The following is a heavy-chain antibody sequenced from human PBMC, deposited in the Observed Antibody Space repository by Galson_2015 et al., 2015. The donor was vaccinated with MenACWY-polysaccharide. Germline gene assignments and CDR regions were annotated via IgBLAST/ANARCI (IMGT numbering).Heavy chain of an antibody. J-gene: IGHJ3*01. CDR2: IYRDDEK. CDR3: AHVMITFGGVIGGDAFDV. Sequence: PALVKPTQTLTLTCTFSGFSLSTTEVGVGWIRQSPGKALEWLAVIYRDDEKRYSPSLKTRLTITKDTSRSQVVLTMTNMDPVDTATYYCAHVMITFGGVIGGDAFDVWGQGTMVTVSS. D-gene: IGHD3-16*01. V-gene: IGHV2-5*02. CDR1: GFSLSTTEVG.